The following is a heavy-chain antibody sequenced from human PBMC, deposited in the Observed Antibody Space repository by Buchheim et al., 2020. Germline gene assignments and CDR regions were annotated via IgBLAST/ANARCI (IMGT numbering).Heavy chain of an antibody. Sequence: QVQLQESGPGLVKPSQTLSLTCTVSGGSISSGDYYWSWIRQPPGKGLEWIGYIYYSGSTYYNPSLKSRVTISVDTSKNQFSLKLSSVTAADTAVYFCASQRTITIFAAENWYFDLWGRGTL. CDR1: GGSISSGDYY. CDR3: ASQRTITIFAAENWYFDL. D-gene: IGHD3-3*01. V-gene: IGHV4-30-4*01. J-gene: IGHJ2*01. CDR2: IYYSGST.